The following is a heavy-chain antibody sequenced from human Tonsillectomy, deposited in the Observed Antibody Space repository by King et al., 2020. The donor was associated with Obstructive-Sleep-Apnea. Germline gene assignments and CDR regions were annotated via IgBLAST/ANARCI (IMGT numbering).Heavy chain of an antibody. Sequence: QLQESGPGLVKPSETLSLTCTVSGGSISSYYWSWIRQPPGKGLEWIGYIYYSWSTNYNPSLKSLVTISVDTSKNPFSLRLSSVTAADTAVYYCAWTIVGTTQYFFDYWGQGTLVTVSS. D-gene: IGHD1-26*01. CDR2: IYYSWST. V-gene: IGHV4-59*01. J-gene: IGHJ4*02. CDR3: AWTIVGTTQYFFDY. CDR1: GGSISSYY.